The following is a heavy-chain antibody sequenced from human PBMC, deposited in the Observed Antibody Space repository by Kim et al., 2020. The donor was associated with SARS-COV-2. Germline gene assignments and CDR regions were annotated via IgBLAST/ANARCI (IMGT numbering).Heavy chain of an antibody. J-gene: IGHJ6*02. V-gene: IGHV3-30*18. D-gene: IGHD3-10*01. CDR3: AKTPGIYYDYYGMDV. CDR2: MSYDGSDR. Sequence: GGSLRLSCAASGFTFNSYAMHWVRQAPGKGLEWVALMSYDGSDRYYGDSVKGRFTISRDNSKTTVYLQMNSLRAEDTAVYYCAKTPGIYYDYYGMDVWGQGTTVTVSS. CDR1: GFTFNSYA.